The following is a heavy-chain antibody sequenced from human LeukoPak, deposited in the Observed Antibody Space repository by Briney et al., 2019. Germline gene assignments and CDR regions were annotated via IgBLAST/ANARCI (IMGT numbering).Heavy chain of an antibody. D-gene: IGHD1-26*01. J-gene: IGHJ4*02. CDR1: GYSFTTYW. CDR3: ARALVGAATLSY. V-gene: IGHV5-51*01. CDR2: IYPGDCDT. Sequence: GESLKISCKGSGYSFTTYWIAWVRQMPGKGLEWMGVIYPGDCDTRYSPSFQGQVTLSADKSISTAYLQWSSLKASDTAIYYCARALVGAATLSYWGQGTLVTVSS.